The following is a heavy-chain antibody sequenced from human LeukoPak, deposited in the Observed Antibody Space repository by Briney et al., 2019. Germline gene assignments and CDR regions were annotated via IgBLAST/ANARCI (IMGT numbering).Heavy chain of an antibody. V-gene: IGHV1-69*04. Sequence: SVKVSCKASGGTFSSYAISWVRQAPGQGLEWMGRIIPILGIANYAQKFQGRVTITADKSTSTAYMELSSLRSEDTAVYYCAGDSDPPPYCSSTSCYRFDPWGQGTLVTVSS. D-gene: IGHD2-2*01. CDR1: GGTFSSYA. CDR2: IIPILGIA. J-gene: IGHJ5*02. CDR3: AGDSDPPPYCSSTSCYRFDP.